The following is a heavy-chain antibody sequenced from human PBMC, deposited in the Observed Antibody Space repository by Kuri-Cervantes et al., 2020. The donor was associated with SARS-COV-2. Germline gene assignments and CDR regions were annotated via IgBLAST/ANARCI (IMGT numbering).Heavy chain of an antibody. D-gene: IGHD4-17*01. J-gene: IGHJ4*02. CDR2: ISSSSSTI. CDR3: ARTDYGDYVFDY. V-gene: IGHV3-11*04. CDR1: GGSFSGYY. Sequence: LSLTCAAYGGSFSGYYWSWIRQPPGKGLEWVSYISSSSSTIYYADSVKGQFTISRDNAKNSQYLQMNSLRDEDTAVYYCARTDYGDYVFDYWGQGTLVTVSS.